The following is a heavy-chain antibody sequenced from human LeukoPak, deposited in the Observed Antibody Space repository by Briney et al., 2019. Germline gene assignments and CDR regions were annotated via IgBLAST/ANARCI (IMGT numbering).Heavy chain of an antibody. Sequence: SVKVSCRASVFTLPTLSMQWVRHARGQGFECVVEIVVGGWNTLYAQKSQQGVTITRDMSTSTAYMELSSLRSEDTAVYYCAADLYYYDSSGQAAFDIWGQGTMVTVSS. CDR3: AADLYYYDSSGQAAFDI. J-gene: IGHJ3*02. CDR2: IVVGGWNT. D-gene: IGHD3-22*01. V-gene: IGHV1-58*02. CDR1: VFTLPTLS.